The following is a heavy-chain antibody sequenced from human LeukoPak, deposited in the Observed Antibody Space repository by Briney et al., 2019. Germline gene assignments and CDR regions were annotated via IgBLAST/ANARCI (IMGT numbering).Heavy chain of an antibody. CDR3: ARSAVLRYFDWFQNWFDP. CDR1: GGSISSYY. V-gene: IGHV4-59*12. CDR2: IYYSGST. J-gene: IGHJ5*02. D-gene: IGHD3-9*01. Sequence: SETLSLTCTVSGGSISSYYWSWIRQPPGKGLEWIGYIYYSGSTNYNPSLKSRVTISVDTSKNQFSLKLSSVTAADTAVYYCARSAVLRYFDWFQNWFDPWGQGTLVTVSS.